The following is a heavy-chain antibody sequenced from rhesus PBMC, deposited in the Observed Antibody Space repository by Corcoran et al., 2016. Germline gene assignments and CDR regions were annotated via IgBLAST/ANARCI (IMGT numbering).Heavy chain of an antibody. D-gene: IGHD3-3*01. Sequence: QVQLQESGPGLVKPSETLSLTCAVSGYSISSGYYWGWIRQPPGKGLEWIGPISSGGSNYLNPSLKRRVTISTETSKNQFSLKLSSVNAADTAVYYCARAVLQFLEWFKGYFDYWGRGVLVTVSS. CDR2: ISSGGSN. V-gene: IGHV4S14*01. CDR3: ARAVLQFLEWFKGYFDY. J-gene: IGHJ4*01. CDR1: GYSISSGYY.